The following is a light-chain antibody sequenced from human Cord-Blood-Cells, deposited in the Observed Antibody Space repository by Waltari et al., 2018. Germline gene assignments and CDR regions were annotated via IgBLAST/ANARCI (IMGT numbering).Light chain of an antibody. CDR2: EGS. V-gene: IGLV2-23*01. CDR3: CSYAGSSTWV. Sequence: QTALTQPASVLGSPGPSITISSTGTSTVVGSYNLISWYQQHPGKAPILMIHEGSKRPSGVSNRFSGSKSGNTASLTSSGLQAEDEADYYCCSYAGSSTWVFGGGTKLTVL. J-gene: IGLJ3*02. CDR1: STVVGSYNL.